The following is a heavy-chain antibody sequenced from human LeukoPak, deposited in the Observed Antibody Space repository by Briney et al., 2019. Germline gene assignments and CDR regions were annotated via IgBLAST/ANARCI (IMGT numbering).Heavy chain of an antibody. CDR1: GFTISSHS. CDR2: ISPDSGYI. V-gene: IGHV3-21*01. Sequence: GGSLRLSCAASGFTISSHSLMWVRQAPGKGLEWVSSISPDSGYIYYADSVKGRFTISRDNAENSLFLQMNSLGAEDTAVYYCAPFSAVTHHYFDYWGQGTLVTVSS. D-gene: IGHD6-13*01. J-gene: IGHJ4*02. CDR3: APFSAVTHHYFDY.